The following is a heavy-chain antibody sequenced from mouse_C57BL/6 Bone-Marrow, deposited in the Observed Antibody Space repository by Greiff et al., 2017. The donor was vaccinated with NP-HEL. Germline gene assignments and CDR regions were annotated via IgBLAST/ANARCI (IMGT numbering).Heavy chain of an antibody. CDR2: IRNKANGYTT. Sequence: EVKLVESGGGLVQPGGSLSLSCAASGFTFTDYYMSWVRQPPGKALEWLGFIRNKANGYTTEYSASVKGRFTISSDNSQSILYLQMNALRAEDSATYYCARFSYYGYYFDYWGQGTTLTVSS. J-gene: IGHJ2*01. V-gene: IGHV7-3*01. D-gene: IGHD1-1*01. CDR3: ARFSYYGYYFDY. CDR1: GFTFTDYY.